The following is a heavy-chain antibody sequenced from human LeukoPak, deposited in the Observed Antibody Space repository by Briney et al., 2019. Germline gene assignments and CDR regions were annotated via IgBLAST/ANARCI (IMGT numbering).Heavy chain of an antibody. CDR1: GFTFSSYG. D-gene: IGHD1-26*01. CDR3: AKDQGELVPREVDY. CDR2: ISGSGGST. V-gene: IGHV3-23*01. J-gene: IGHJ4*02. Sequence: GGSLRLSCAASGFTFSSYGMSWVRQAPGKGLEWVSAISGSGGSTYYADSVKGRFTISRDNSKNTLYLQMNSLRAEDTAVYYCAKDQGELVPREVDYWGQGTLVTVSS.